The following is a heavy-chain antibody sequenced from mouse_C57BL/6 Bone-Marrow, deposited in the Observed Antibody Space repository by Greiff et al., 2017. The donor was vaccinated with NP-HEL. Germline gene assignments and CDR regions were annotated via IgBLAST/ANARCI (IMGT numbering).Heavy chain of an antibody. CDR3: ARDRLDAMDY. CDR2: IYPRSGNT. D-gene: IGHD2-14*01. V-gene: IGHV1-81*01. Sequence: QVQLQQSGAELARPGASVKLSCKASGYTFTSYGISWVKQRTGQGLEWIGEIYPRSGNTYYNEKFKGQATLTADKSSSTAYMELRSLTSEDSAVYFCARDRLDAMDYWGQGTSVTVSS. J-gene: IGHJ4*01. CDR1: GYTFTSYG.